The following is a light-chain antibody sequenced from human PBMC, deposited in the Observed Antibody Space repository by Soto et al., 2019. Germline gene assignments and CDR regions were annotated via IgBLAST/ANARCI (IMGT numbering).Light chain of an antibody. V-gene: IGKV1-5*01. CDR1: QSMSGW. Sequence: DMQITQSPSSRAASVGERVTITCRARQSMSGWLAWYQQKPGRAPKLLIFGASTLQSGVPSRFSGSGSGTEFTLTISSLQPDDFATYYCQQYNSYSQAFGQGTTGDIK. J-gene: IGKJ1*01. CDR2: GAS. CDR3: QQYNSYSQA.